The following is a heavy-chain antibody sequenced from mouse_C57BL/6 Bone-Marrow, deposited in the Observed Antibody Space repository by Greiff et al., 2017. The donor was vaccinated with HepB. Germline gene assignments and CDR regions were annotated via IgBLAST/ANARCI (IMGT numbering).Heavy chain of an antibody. D-gene: IGHD2-3*01. Sequence: VQLKQSGPVLVKPGASVKMSCKASGYTFTDYYMNWVKQSHGKSLEWIGVINPYNGGTSYNQKFKGKATLTVDKSSSTAYMELNSLTSEDSAVYYCARGDDGYPWFAYWGQGTLVTVSA. CDR2: INPYNGGT. CDR1: GYTFTDYY. CDR3: ARGDDGYPWFAY. V-gene: IGHV1-19*01. J-gene: IGHJ3*01.